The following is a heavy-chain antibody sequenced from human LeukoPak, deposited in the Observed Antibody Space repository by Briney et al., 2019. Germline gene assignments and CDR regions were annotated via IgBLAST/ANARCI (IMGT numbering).Heavy chain of an antibody. CDR1: GYTFTKYG. CDR2: VNTMNGNT. J-gene: IGHJ4*02. V-gene: IGHV1-18*04. Sequence: ASVKVSCKASGYTFTKYGISWVRQAPGQGLEWMGWVNTMNGNTNYAQKFQGRVTVTIDTSTSTAYMELRSLRYDDTAVYYCARASGDEAYWGQGTLVTVSS. CDR3: ARASGDEAY. D-gene: IGHD3-10*01.